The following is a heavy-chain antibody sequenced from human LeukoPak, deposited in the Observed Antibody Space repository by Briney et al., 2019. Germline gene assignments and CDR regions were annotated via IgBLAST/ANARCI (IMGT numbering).Heavy chain of an antibody. V-gene: IGHV3-53*01. J-gene: IGHJ4*02. CDR2: LYSGGGT. CDR3: ARGGSLAD. D-gene: IGHD6-19*01. Sequence: PGGSLRLSCAASGFTVTNNYMSWVRQAPGKGLEWVSVLYSGGGTYYADSVQGRFTISRDDSKNTLYLQMNSLRAEDTAVYYCARGGSLADWGQGTLVTVSS. CDR1: GFTVTNNY.